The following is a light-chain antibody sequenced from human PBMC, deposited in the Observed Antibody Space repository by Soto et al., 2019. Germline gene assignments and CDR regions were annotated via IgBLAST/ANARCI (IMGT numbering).Light chain of an antibody. CDR3: QQYNKWPQ. CDR1: QSVSSN. V-gene: IGKV3-15*01. Sequence: EIVMTQSPATLSVSPGERATLSCRASQSVSSNLAWYQQKPGQAPRLLIYGASTRATGIPARFSGSGSGTDFTLTISSLQSEDFAIYYCQQYNKWPQFGGGTKVDI. CDR2: GAS. J-gene: IGKJ4*02.